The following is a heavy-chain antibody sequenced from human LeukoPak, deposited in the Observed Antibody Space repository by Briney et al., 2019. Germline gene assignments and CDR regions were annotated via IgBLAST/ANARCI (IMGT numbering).Heavy chain of an antibody. CDR3: AREEGPADNHRSFDY. Sequence: GASVKVSCKASGHTFTSYYMHWVRQAPGQGLEWMGIINPSGGSTSYAQKFQGRVTMTRDTSTSTVYMELSSLRSEDTAVYYCAREEGPADNHRSFDYWGQGTLVTVSS. J-gene: IGHJ4*02. CDR2: INPSGGST. CDR1: GHTFTSYY. V-gene: IGHV1-46*01. D-gene: IGHD2-2*01.